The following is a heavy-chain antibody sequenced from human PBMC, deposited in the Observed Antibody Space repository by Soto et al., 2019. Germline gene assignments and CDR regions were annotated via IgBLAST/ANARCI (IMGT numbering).Heavy chain of an antibody. CDR2: TSYSGTT. CDR3: AKEGSDYDILTGSGYYGMDV. J-gene: IGHJ6*02. D-gene: IGHD3-9*01. Sequence: ASEDLSLTCTVSGGSLSRGIYYWSWIRQPPGKGLECIGFTSYSGTTYYNTSLWSRVSMSVDTSKNQFSLHVNSVTAADTAVYYCAKEGSDYDILTGSGYYGMDVWGQGTTVTVSS. V-gene: IGHV4-30-4*01. CDR1: GGSLSRGIYY.